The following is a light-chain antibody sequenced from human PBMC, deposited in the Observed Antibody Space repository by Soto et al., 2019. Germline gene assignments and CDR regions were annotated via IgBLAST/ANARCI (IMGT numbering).Light chain of an antibody. CDR3: SSYKSGATLV. CDR1: SSDVGGYKH. CDR2: EVS. Sequence: QSALTQPASVSGSPGQSITISCTGTSSDVGGYKHVAWYQQYPGKAPKLIIFEVSDRPSGVSNRFSGSKSGNTASLSISGLQPEDEADYYCSSYKSGATLVFGGGPKLTVL. V-gene: IGLV2-14*01. J-gene: IGLJ2*01.